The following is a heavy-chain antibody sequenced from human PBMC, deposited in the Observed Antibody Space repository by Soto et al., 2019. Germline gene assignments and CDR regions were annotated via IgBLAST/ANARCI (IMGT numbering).Heavy chain of an antibody. D-gene: IGHD6-13*01. CDR1: GFTFSSYS. V-gene: IGHV3-21*01. CDR2: ISSSSSYI. CDR3: ARDYPLSWYTIDVNYYYYGMDV. J-gene: IGHJ6*02. Sequence: GGSLRLSCAASGFTFSSYSMNWVRQAPGKGLEWDSSISSSSSYIYYADSVKGRFTISRDNAKNSLYLQMNSLRAEDTAVYYCARDYPLSWYTIDVNYYYYGMDVWGQGTTVTVSS.